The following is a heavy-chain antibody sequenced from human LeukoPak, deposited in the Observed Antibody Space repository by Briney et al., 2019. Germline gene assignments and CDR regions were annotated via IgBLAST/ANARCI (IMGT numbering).Heavy chain of an antibody. CDR1: GFTFSSYS. V-gene: IGHV3-21*01. CDR2: ISSSSSYI. J-gene: IGHJ4*02. D-gene: IGHD6-19*01. CDR3: AREVEVAGDY. Sequence: TGGSLRLSCAASGFTFSSYSMNWVRQAPGKGLEWVSSISSSSSYIYYADSVKGRFTISRDNAKNSLYLQMNSLRAEDTAVYYCAREVEVAGDYWGQGTLVTVSS.